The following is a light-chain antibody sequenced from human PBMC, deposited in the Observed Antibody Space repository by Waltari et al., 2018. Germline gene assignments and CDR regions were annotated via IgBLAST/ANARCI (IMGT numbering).Light chain of an antibody. J-gene: IGKJ1*01. Sequence: ETVLTQSPATLSVSPGARVTLSCRASQRVSTNLAWYQQKPGQAPRLLIYGVSTRATGIPGRFSGSGSGTEFTLTINTLQSEDFAVYYCHQYNNWWTFGQGTKVEIK. V-gene: IGKV3D-15*01. CDR2: GVS. CDR1: QRVSTN. CDR3: HQYNNWWT.